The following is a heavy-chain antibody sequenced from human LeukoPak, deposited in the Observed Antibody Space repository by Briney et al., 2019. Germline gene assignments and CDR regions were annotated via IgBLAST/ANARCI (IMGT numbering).Heavy chain of an antibody. CDR2: IKQDGSEK. V-gene: IGHV3-7*01. Sequence: GGSLRLSCAASGFTFSSYWMSWVRQAPGKGLEWVANIKQDGSEKYYVDSVKGRFTISRDNAKNSLYLQMNSLRAEDTAVYYCARVCHSSGWYRYYYYYGMDVWSQGTTVTVSS. J-gene: IGHJ6*02. CDR3: ARVCHSSGWYRYYYYYGMDV. D-gene: IGHD6-19*01. CDR1: GFTFSSYW.